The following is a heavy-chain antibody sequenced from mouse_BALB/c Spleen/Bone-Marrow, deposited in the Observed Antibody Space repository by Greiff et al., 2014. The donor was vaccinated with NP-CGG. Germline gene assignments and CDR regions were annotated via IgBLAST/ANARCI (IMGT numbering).Heavy chain of an antibody. J-gene: IGHJ4*01. V-gene: IGHV14-3*02. CDR2: IDPANGNT. D-gene: IGHD1-2*01. CDR3: TREGQFYGSDALDY. Sequence: EVKLVESGAELVKPGASVKLSCTASGFNVKDTYTQWVKQRPEQGLEWIGRIDPANGNTQYDPTFQGKATITTDTSSNTAYLQLSSLTSEDTAVYYGTREGQFYGSDALDYWGQGTSVTVSS. CDR1: GFNVKDTY.